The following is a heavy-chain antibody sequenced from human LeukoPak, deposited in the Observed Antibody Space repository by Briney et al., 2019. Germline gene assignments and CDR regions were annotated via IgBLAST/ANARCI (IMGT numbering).Heavy chain of an antibody. Sequence: SETLSLTCTVSGGSISSYYWSWIRQPPGKGLEWIGYIYTSGSTNYNPSLKSRVTISVDTSKNQFSLKLSSVTAADTAVYYCARLGVGKLGRNGVDYWGQGTLVTVSS. CDR2: IYTSGST. J-gene: IGHJ4*02. CDR1: GGSISSYY. D-gene: IGHD1-1*01. V-gene: IGHV4-4*09. CDR3: ARLGVGKLGRNGVDY.